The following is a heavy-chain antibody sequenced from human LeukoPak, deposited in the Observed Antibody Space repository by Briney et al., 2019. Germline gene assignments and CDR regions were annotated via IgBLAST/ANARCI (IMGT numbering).Heavy chain of an antibody. V-gene: IGHV1-8*03. J-gene: IGHJ3*02. Sequence: GASVKASCKASGYTFTSYDINWVRQATGQGLEWMGWMNPNSGNTGYAQKFQGRVTITRNTSISTAYMELSSLRSEDTAVYYCARVVAGDYEGDAFDIWGQGTMVTVSS. CDR3: ARVVAGDYEGDAFDI. CDR1: GYTFTSYD. D-gene: IGHD4-17*01. CDR2: MNPNSGNT.